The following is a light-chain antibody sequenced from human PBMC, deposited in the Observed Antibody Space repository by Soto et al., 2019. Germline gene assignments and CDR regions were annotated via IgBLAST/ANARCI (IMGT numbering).Light chain of an antibody. CDR2: AAS. CDR3: QQSYSTLYT. J-gene: IGKJ2*01. V-gene: IGKV1-39*01. CDR1: QIISSY. Sequence: DIQKTQSPSSLSASVGVRVTITCRASQIISSYLNWYQQKPGKAPKLLIYAASSLQSGVPSRFRGIGSGTDFTLTISSPQPEDLAPYYCQQSYSTLYTVGQGTKLEIK.